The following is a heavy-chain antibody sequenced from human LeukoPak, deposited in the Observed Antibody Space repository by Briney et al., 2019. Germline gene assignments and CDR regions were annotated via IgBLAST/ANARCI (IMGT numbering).Heavy chain of an antibody. CDR2: ISGSGGST. V-gene: IGHV3-23*01. D-gene: IGHD3-22*01. Sequence: GGSLRLSCAASGFTFSSYAMSWVRQAPGKGLEWVSAISGSGGSTYYADSVKGRFTISRDNSKNTPYLQMNSLRAEDTAVYYCAKDHLIGYYYDSSGSVAFDIWGQGTMVTVSS. CDR1: GFTFSSYA. J-gene: IGHJ3*02. CDR3: AKDHLIGYYYDSSGSVAFDI.